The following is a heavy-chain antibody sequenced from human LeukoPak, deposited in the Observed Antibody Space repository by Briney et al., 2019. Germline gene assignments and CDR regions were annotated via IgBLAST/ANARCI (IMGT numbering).Heavy chain of an antibody. CDR3: AVPPYGDHWYFDL. J-gene: IGHJ2*01. CDR1: GYTFTSYG. Sequence: ASVKVSCKASGYTFTSYGISWVRQAPGQGLEWMGGIIPIFGTANYAQKFQGRVTITADESTSTAYMELSSLRSEDTAVYYCAVPPYGDHWYFDLWGRGTLVTVSS. CDR2: IIPIFGTA. D-gene: IGHD4-17*01. V-gene: IGHV1-69*13.